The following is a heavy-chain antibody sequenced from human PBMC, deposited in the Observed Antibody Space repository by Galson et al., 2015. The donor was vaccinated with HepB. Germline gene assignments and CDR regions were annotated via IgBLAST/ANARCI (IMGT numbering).Heavy chain of an antibody. Sequence: SVKVSCKASGYTFTGYYMHWVRQAPGQGLERMGWINPNSGGTNYAQKFQGRVTMTRDTSISTAYMELSRLRSDDTAVYYCARGGRSVAGLSPMDVWGQGTTVTVSS. CDR2: INPNSGGT. CDR1: GYTFTGYY. V-gene: IGHV1-2*02. J-gene: IGHJ6*02. CDR3: ARGGRSVAGLSPMDV. D-gene: IGHD6-19*01.